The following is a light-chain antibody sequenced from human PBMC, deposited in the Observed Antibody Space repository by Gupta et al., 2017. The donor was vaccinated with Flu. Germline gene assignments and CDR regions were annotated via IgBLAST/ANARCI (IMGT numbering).Light chain of an antibody. CDR3: LSTDSSGNHRL. CDR1: ALPKKY. CDR2: EDT. J-gene: IGLJ3*02. Sequence: SYELTQPPSVSVSPGQTARITCSGDALPKKYAYWYQQKSGQAPVLVIYEDTKRPSGIPARFSCSSSGTMDSLIIXEXQVEDEXDYYWLSTDSSGNHRLFGGGTKLPVL. V-gene: IGLV3-10*01.